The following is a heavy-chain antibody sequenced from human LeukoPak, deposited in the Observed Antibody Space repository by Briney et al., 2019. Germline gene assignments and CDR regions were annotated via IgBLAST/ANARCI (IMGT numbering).Heavy chain of an antibody. CDR2: ISWNSGSI. Sequence: GRSLRLSCSASGFTFDYYAMLWVRHSPGKGLEWVSGISWNSGSIGYAAYVKGRFTISRDNAKNSLYLQMNSLRAEDMALYYCVKAQGGDGLDVWGKGTTVTVSS. CDR3: VKAQGGDGLDV. D-gene: IGHD2-21*01. V-gene: IGHV3-9*03. J-gene: IGHJ6*04. CDR1: GFTFDYYA.